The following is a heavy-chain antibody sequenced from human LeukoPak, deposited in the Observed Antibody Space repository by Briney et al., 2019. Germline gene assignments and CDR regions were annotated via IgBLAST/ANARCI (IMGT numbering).Heavy chain of an antibody. CDR2: IFYSAST. CDR3: ARALTTTGSDY. V-gene: IGHV4-31*03. Sequence: SETLSLTCTVSGASIGSGGYYWSWIRQHPGKGLEWIGCIFYSASTFYNPSLKSRVTISVDTSKNQFSLKLSSVTAADTAVYYCARALTTTGSDYWGQGTLVTVYS. CDR1: GASIGSGGYY. J-gene: IGHJ4*02. D-gene: IGHD4-17*01.